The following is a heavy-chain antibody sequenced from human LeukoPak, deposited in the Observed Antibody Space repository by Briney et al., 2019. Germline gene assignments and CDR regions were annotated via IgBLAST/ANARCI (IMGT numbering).Heavy chain of an antibody. J-gene: IGHJ4*02. CDR2: INHSGIT. CDR1: GGSLSGYY. CDR3: ARGDRTYGGFDY. Sequence: PSETLSLTCAVYGGSLSGYYWSWIRQPPRKGLECIGEINHSGITNYNPSLKSRCTISVDTSKKPFSLELSSVTAADTAVYYCARGDRTYGGFDYWGQGTLVTVSS. D-gene: IGHD4-17*01. V-gene: IGHV4-34*01.